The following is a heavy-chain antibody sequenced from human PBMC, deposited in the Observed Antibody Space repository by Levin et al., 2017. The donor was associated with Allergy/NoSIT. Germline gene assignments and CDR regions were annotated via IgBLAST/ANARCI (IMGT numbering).Heavy chain of an antibody. CDR3: ARIMGATTDNAFDI. D-gene: IGHD1-26*01. CDR1: GYTFTSYD. J-gene: IGHJ3*02. Sequence: ASVKVSCKASGYTFTSYDINWVRQATGQGLEWMGWMNPNSGNTGYAQKFQGRVTMTRNTSISTAYMELSSLRSEDTAVYYCARIMGATTDNAFDIWGQGTMVTVSS. CDR2: MNPNSGNT. V-gene: IGHV1-8*01.